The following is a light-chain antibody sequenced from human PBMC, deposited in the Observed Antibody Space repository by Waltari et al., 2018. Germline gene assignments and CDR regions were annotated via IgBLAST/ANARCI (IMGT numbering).Light chain of an antibody. CDR2: DVT. J-gene: IGLJ2*01. CDR3: CSYANYVTF. V-gene: IGLV2-23*02. Sequence: QSALIQPASLSGSPGQSITLSCTGINSDGGSLGVVSWYQQHPGKAPKLILYDVTKRPSGVSDRFSGSRSGDTASLTISTLQAEDEADYYCCSYANYVTFFGGGTKLTVL. CDR1: NSDGGSLGV.